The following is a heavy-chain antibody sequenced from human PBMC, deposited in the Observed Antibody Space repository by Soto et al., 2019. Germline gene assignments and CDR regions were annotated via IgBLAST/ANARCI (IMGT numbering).Heavy chain of an antibody. D-gene: IGHD5-18*01. J-gene: IGHJ4*02. CDR3: ARDSGDTAMVKFDYYFDY. CDR2: IIPIFGTA. CDR1: GGTFSSYA. V-gene: IGHV1-69*13. Sequence: GASVKVSCKASGGTFSSYASSWVRQAPGQGLEWMGGIIPIFGTANYAQKFQGRVTITADESTSTAYMELSSLRSEDTAVYYCARDSGDTAMVKFDYYFDYWGQGTLVTVSS.